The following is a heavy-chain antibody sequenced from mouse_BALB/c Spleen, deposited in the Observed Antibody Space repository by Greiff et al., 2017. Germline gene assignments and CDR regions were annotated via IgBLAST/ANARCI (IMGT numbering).Heavy chain of an antibody. J-gene: IGHJ2*01. Sequence: EVNVVESGPSLVKPSQTLSLTCSVTGDSITSGYWNWIRKFPGNKLEYMGYISYSGSTYYNPSLKSRISITRDTSKNQYYLQLNSVTTEDTATYYCARFGSREFFDYWGQGTTLTVSS. CDR3: ARFGSREFFDY. D-gene: IGHD1-1*01. V-gene: IGHV3-8*02. CDR2: ISYSGST. CDR1: GDSITSGY.